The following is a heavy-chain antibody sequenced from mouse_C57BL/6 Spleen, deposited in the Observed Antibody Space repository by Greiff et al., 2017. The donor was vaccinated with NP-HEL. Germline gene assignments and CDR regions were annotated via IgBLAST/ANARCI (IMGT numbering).Heavy chain of an antibody. D-gene: IGHD2-1*01. V-gene: IGHV1-72*01. Sequence: VQLQQPGAELVKPGASVKLSCKASGYTFTSYWMHWVKQRPGRGLEWIGRIEPNSGGTKYNEKFKSKATLTVDKPSSTAYMQLSSLTSEDSAVYYCARGNYHADYYFDYWGQGTTLTVSS. CDR1: GYTFTSYW. CDR3: ARGNYHADYYFDY. J-gene: IGHJ2*01. CDR2: IEPNSGGT.